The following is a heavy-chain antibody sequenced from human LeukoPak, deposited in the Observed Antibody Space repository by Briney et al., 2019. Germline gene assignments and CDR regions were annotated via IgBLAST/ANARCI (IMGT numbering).Heavy chain of an antibody. CDR2: INYSGST. CDR3: ARRGRGATVTTFYFDY. CDR1: GGSISNYY. V-gene: IGHV4-59*08. J-gene: IGHJ4*02. Sequence: MSSETLSLTCTVSGGSISNYYWSWIRQPPGKGLEWIGCINYSGSTNYNPSLKSRVTISVDTSKDQFSLKLSSVTAADTAVYYCARRGRGATVTTFYFDYWGLGSLVTVSS. D-gene: IGHD4-17*01.